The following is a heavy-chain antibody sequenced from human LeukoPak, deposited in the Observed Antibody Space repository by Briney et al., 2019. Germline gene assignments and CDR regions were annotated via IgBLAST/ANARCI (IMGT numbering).Heavy chain of an antibody. D-gene: IGHD2-15*01. CDR3: ARGYCSGGSCGNLDP. V-gene: IGHV4-59*01. J-gene: IGHJ5*02. CDR2: IYYSGST. CDR1: GGPISSYY. Sequence: SETLSLTCTVSGGPISSYYWSWIRQPPGKGLEWIGYIYYSGSTNYNPSLKSRVTISVDTSKNQFSLKLSSVTAADTAVYYCARGYCSGGSCGNLDPWGQGTLVTVSS.